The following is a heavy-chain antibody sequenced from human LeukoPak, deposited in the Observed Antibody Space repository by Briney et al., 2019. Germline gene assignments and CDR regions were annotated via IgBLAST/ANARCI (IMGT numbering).Heavy chain of an antibody. CDR2: ISSSSSTI. Sequence: GGSLRLSRAASGFTFSSYSMNWVRQAPGKGLEWVSYISSSSSTIYYADSVKGRFTISRDNAKNSLYLQMNSLRAEDTAVYYCARWLAKYYFDYWGQGTLVTVSS. CDR3: ARWLAKYYFDY. J-gene: IGHJ4*02. CDR1: GFTFSSYS. D-gene: IGHD6-19*01. V-gene: IGHV3-48*01.